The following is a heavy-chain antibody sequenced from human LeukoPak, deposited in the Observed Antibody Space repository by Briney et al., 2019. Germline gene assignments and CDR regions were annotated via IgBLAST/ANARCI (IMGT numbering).Heavy chain of an antibody. Sequence: SETLSLTCTVSGYSISSGYDWGWMRQAPGKGLEWLASISQSGDTYNNPSLKSRVSLSVDTSKNQLSLKLTSVTAADTAVYFCARSELNDYFKYWGQGILVTAS. V-gene: IGHV4-38-2*02. J-gene: IGHJ4*02. D-gene: IGHD3-16*01. CDR3: ARSELNDYFKY. CDR1: GYSISSGYD. CDR2: ISQSGDT.